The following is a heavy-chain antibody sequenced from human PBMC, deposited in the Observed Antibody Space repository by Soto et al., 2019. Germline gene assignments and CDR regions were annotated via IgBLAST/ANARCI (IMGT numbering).Heavy chain of an antibody. CDR1: VFTFSSNA. CDR3: AKAQGGSYFDY. J-gene: IGHJ4*02. V-gene: IGHV3-23*01. Sequence: RRSLRLSCAASVFTFSSNAMSWFGQAAGKGREWVSGIISSGGGTYYEDTVNSPFTISIDNSKKMLYLQTNNLTAEYTAVYYCAKAQGGSYFDYWGQGTLVTVSS. CDR2: IISSGGGT. D-gene: IGHD2-15*01.